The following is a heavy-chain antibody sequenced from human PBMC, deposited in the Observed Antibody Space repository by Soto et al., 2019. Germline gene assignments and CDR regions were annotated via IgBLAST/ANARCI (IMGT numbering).Heavy chain of an antibody. D-gene: IGHD4-17*01. CDR2: LYISGST. CDR3: ARSAVTTQYYYYGMDV. CDR1: GDSISSYY. Sequence: SETLSLTCTDSGDSISSYYWSWIRQPAGKGLEWIGHLYISGSTNYNPSLKSRVSMSVDTSKNQFSLKLTSVTAADTAVYYCARSAVTTQYYYYGMDVWGQGTTVTVSS. J-gene: IGHJ6*02. V-gene: IGHV4-4*07.